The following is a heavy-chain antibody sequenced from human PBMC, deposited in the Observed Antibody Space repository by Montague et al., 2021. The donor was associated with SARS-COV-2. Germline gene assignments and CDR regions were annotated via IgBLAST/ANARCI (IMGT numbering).Heavy chain of an antibody. J-gene: IGHJ5*02. CDR3: ARSVVGGTYRHTRWFDP. Sequence: SETLSLTCTVSGDSIISSYWNWIRQPPGKGLDYIGYTYYSGVANYNPSLRSRVTISLDTSKNQFSLNLRSVTAADTAVYYCARSVVGGTYRHTRWFDPWGQGTLVTVFS. V-gene: IGHV4-59*13. D-gene: IGHD3-16*02. CDR1: GDSIISSY. CDR2: TYYSGVA.